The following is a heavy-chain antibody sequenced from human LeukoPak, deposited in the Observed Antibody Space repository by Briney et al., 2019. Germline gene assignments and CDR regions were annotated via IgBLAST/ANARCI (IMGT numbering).Heavy chain of an antibody. CDR2: ISWNSGSI. V-gene: IGHV3-9*01. J-gene: IGHJ5*02. CDR1: GFTFSSYA. CDR3: AKDAEPDDFWRGGPHGTNWFDP. D-gene: IGHD3-3*01. Sequence: PGGSLRLSCAASGFTFSSYAMHWVRQAPGKGLEWVSGISWNSGSIGYADSEKGRFTISRDNVKNSLYLQMNSLRAEDTALYYCAKDAEPDDFWRGGPHGTNWFDPWGQGTLVTVSS.